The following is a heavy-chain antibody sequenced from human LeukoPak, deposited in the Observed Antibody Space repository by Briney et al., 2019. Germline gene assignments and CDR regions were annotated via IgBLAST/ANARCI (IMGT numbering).Heavy chain of an antibody. CDR1: GFTFTTYA. CDR3: AKEAVRGYFVGVGPTYYFDY. CDR2: TGIGSST. J-gene: IGHJ4*02. Sequence: GGSLRLSCAASGFTFTTYAMITGIGSSTYYADSVKGRFTISRDNSKNMLYLQMNSLRAEDTAVYYCAKEAVRGYFVGVGPTYYFDYWGQGTLVTVSS. D-gene: IGHD3-9*01. V-gene: IGHV3-23*01.